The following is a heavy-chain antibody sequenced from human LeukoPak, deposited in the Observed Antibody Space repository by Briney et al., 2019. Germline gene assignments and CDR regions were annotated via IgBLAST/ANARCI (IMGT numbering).Heavy chain of an antibody. J-gene: IGHJ4*02. V-gene: IGHV4-61*02. CDR3: AREVFYIEYYFDY. Sequence: SETLSLTCTVSGGSISSGSYYWSWIRQPAGKGLEWIGRIYTSGSTNYNPSLKSRVTISVDTSKNQFSLKLSSVTAADTALYYCAREVFYIEYYFDYWGQGTLVTVSP. D-gene: IGHD2/OR15-2a*01. CDR2: IYTSGST. CDR1: GGSISSGSYY.